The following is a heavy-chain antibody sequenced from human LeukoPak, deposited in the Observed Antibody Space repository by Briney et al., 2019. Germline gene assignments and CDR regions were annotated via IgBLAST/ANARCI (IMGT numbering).Heavy chain of an antibody. Sequence: PGGSLRLSCSASGFTFSSYAMHWVRQAPGKGLEYVSAISGNGGSTYHADSVKGRFTISRDNSKNTLYLRMSSLRAEDTAVYYCVKGGTIVLVPAAVDYWGQGTLVTVSS. CDR2: ISGNGGST. CDR3: VKGGTIVLVPAAVDY. CDR1: GFTFSSYA. V-gene: IGHV3-64D*06. J-gene: IGHJ4*02. D-gene: IGHD2-2*01.